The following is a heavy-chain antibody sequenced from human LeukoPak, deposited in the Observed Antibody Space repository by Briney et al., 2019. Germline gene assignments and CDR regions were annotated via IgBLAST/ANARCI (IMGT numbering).Heavy chain of an antibody. V-gene: IGHV3-23*01. CDR2: ISGSGGST. CDR3: AKARYSSSWYSWFDR. CDR1: GFTFSCYA. J-gene: IGHJ5*02. D-gene: IGHD6-13*01. Sequence: AGSLRLSFSAYGFTFSCYAMSWVRQAPGKGLEWVFAISGSGGSTYHADSVKGRFTISRDNSKNTLYLQMTSLRAEDTAVYYCAKARYSSSWYSWFDRWGQGTLVTVS.